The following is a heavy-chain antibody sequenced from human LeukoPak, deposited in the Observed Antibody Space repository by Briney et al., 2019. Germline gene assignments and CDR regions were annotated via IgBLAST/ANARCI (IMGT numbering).Heavy chain of an antibody. J-gene: IGHJ6*02. Sequence: SETLSLTCTVSGGSISGYYWSWIRQPPGKGLEWIGEINHSGSTNYNPSLKSRVTISVDTSKNQFSLKLSSVTAADTAVYYRARDRMVRGVIILGRRDYYYYGMDVWGQGTTVTVSS. CDR1: GGSISGYY. CDR2: INHSGST. V-gene: IGHV4-34*01. CDR3: ARDRMVRGVIILGRRDYYYYGMDV. D-gene: IGHD3-10*01.